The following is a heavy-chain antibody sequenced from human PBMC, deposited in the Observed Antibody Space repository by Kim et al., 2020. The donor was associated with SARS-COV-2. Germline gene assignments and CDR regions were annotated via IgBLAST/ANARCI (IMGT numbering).Heavy chain of an antibody. V-gene: IGHV4-61*01. D-gene: IGHD1-26*01. J-gene: IGHJ1*01. Sequence: SETLSLTCTVSGGSVSSGSYYWSWIRQPPGKGLEWIGYIYYSGSTNYNPSLKSRVTISVDTSKNQFSLKLSSVTAADTAVYYCARDYMGATKPEYFQHWGQGTLVTVSS. CDR2: IYYSGST. CDR1: GGSVSSGSYY. CDR3: ARDYMGATKPEYFQH.